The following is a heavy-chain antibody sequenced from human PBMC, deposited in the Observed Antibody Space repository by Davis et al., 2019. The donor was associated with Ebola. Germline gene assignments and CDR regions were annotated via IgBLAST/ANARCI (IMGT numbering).Heavy chain of an antibody. Sequence: SETLSLTCTVSGGSISSYYWSWIRQPPGKGLEWIGYIYYSGSTNYNPSLKSRVTISVDTSKNQFSLKLSSVTAADTAVYYCARDSPLLWFGELSSLDYYGMDVWGQGTTVTVSS. V-gene: IGHV4-59*01. J-gene: IGHJ6*02. CDR2: IYYSGST. CDR1: GGSISSYY. D-gene: IGHD3-10*01. CDR3: ARDSPLLWFGELSSLDYYGMDV.